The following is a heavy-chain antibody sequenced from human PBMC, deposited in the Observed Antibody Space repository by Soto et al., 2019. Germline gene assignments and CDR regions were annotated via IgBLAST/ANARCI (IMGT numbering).Heavy chain of an antibody. CDR2: ISAYNGNT. V-gene: IGHV1-18*01. J-gene: IGHJ4*02. CDR1: GYAFTSYG. Sequence: GASVKVSCKASGYAFTSYGISWVRQAPGQGLEWMGWISAYNGNTNYAQKLQGRVTMTTDTSTSTAYMELRSLRSDDTAVYYCARDIIVATIGRFDYWGQGTLVTVSS. CDR3: ARDIIVATIGRFDY. D-gene: IGHD5-12*01.